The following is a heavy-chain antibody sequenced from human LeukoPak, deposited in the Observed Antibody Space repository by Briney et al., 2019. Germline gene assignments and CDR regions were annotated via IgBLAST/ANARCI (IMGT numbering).Heavy chain of an antibody. D-gene: IGHD2-15*01. V-gene: IGHV1-69*05. CDR1: GGTFSSYA. CDR3: ATRGLVVVAGGGDY. Sequence: SVKVSCKASGGTFSSYAISWVRQAPGQGLEWMGGIIPIFGTANYAQKFQGRVTITTDESTSTAYMELSSLRSEDTAVYYCATRGLVVVAGGGDYWGQGTLVTVSS. CDR2: IIPIFGTA. J-gene: IGHJ4*02.